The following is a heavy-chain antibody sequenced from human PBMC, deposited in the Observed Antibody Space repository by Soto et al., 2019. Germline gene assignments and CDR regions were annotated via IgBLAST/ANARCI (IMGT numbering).Heavy chain of an antibody. CDR3: AREEGYSRGEYYCGMDV. D-gene: IGHD6-13*01. J-gene: IGHJ6*02. CDR2: ISAYNGNT. V-gene: IGHV1-18*01. CDR1: GYTFTSYG. Sequence: QVQLVQSGAEVKKPGASVKVSCKASGYTFTSYGISWVRQAPGQRLEWIGWISAYNGNTNYAQKLQGRVTMTTHTPTSTAYMELRSLRSDDTAVYYCAREEGYSRGEYYCGMDVWGQGTTVTVSS.